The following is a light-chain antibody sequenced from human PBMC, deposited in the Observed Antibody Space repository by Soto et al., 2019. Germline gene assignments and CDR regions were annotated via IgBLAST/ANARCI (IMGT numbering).Light chain of an antibody. J-gene: IGKJ3*01. V-gene: IGKV3-20*01. CDR1: QSVSSNY. CDR2: GAS. Sequence: EIVLTQSPGTLSLSPGERATLSCRASQSVSSNYLAWHQHRPGQTPRLLIYGASSRSTGIPYRFSGSGSGTDFPLTISRLETEDFAVYYCQQYGTTPFTFGPGTKVDIK. CDR3: QQYGTTPFT.